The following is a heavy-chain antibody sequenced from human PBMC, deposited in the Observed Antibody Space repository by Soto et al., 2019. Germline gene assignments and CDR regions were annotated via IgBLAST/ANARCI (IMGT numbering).Heavy chain of an antibody. Sequence: EVQLVESGGGLVQPGGSLRLSCAASGFTFSSYSMNWVRQAPGKGLEWVSYISSSSSTIYYADSVKGRFTISRDNAKNSLYLQMNSLRAEDTAVYYCARDGDYSGYDSPPFDYWGQGTLVTVSS. V-gene: IGHV3-48*01. CDR2: ISSSSSTI. CDR1: GFTFSSYS. D-gene: IGHD5-12*01. J-gene: IGHJ4*02. CDR3: ARDGDYSGYDSPPFDY.